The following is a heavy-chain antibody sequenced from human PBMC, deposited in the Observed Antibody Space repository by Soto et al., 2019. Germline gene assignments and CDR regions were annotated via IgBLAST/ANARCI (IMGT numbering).Heavy chain of an antibody. D-gene: IGHD1-26*01. CDR3: ARVMSGSYLGHGYYFDY. CDR1: RYTFTGYY. CDR2: IDPNSGGT. V-gene: IGHV1-2*02. Sequence: ASVKVSCKASRYTFTGYYMHWVRQAPGQGLEWMGWIDPNSGGTDYAQKFQGRVTMTRDTFISTAYMELSRLRVDDTAAYYCARVMSGSYLGHGYYFDYWGQGTLVTVSS. J-gene: IGHJ4*02.